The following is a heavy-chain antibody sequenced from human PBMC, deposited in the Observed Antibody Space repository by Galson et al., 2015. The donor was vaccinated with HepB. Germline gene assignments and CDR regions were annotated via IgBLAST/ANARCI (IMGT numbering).Heavy chain of an antibody. CDR3: ARGKRAARRAGDYYYYMDV. CDR1: GYTFTGYY. CDR2: MNPNSGNT. Sequence: SVKVSCKASGYTFTGYYMHWVRQAPGQGLEWMGWMNPNSGNTGYAQKFQGRVTMTRNTSISTAYMELSSLRSEDTAVYYCARGKRAARRAGDYYYYMDVWGKGTTVTVSS. D-gene: IGHD6-6*01. V-gene: IGHV1-8*02. J-gene: IGHJ6*03.